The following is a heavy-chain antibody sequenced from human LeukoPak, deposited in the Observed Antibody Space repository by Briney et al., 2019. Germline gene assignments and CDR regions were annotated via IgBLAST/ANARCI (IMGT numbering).Heavy chain of an antibody. CDR1: GFTFSSYG. CDR2: IRYDGSNK. CDR3: ARTQKAYCGGDCYTSDAFDI. J-gene: IGHJ3*02. V-gene: IGHV3-30*02. D-gene: IGHD2-21*02. Sequence: GGSLRLSCAASGFTFSSYGMHWVRQAPGKGLEWVAFIRYDGSNKYYADSVKGRFTISRDNSKNTLYLQMNSLRAEDTAVYYCARTQKAYCGGDCYTSDAFDIWGQGTMVTVSS.